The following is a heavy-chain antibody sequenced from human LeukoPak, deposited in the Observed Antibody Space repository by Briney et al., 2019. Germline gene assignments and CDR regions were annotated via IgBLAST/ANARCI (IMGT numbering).Heavy chain of an antibody. V-gene: IGHV3-23*01. J-gene: IGHJ4*02. D-gene: IGHD3-3*01. Sequence: GGSLRLSCVVSGFTFKNYAMSWVRQAPRKGLECVSSIRDSGNGTDYADSVKGRFTVSRDNSKNTLYLHMNTLSAEDTAVYYCAKWAYYDFWSGHYKSHFDSWGQGTLVTVSP. CDR3: AKWAYYDFWSGHYKSHFDS. CDR2: IRDSGNGT. CDR1: GFTFKNYA.